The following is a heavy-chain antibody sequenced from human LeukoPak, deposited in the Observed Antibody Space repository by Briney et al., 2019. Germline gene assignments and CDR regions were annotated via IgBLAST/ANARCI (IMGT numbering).Heavy chain of an antibody. CDR3: ARDLNPGGYYDYVWGSYRYMVLGY. V-gene: IGHV1-69*13. D-gene: IGHD3-16*02. J-gene: IGHJ4*02. CDR2: IIPIFGTA. CDR1: GGTFSSYA. Sequence: ASVKVSCKASGGTFSSYAISWVRQAPGQGLEWMGGIIPIFGTANYAQKFQGRVTITADESTSTVYMELSSLRSEDTAVYYCARDLNPGGYYDYVWGSYRYMVLGYWGQGTLVTVSS.